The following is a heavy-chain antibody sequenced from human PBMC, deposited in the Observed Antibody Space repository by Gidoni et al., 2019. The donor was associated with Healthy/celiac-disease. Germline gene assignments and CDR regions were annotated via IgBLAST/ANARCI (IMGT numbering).Heavy chain of an antibody. CDR2: IYYSGST. CDR3: ARDLGIAVAGTPGHFDY. V-gene: IGHV4-30-4*01. CDR1: GGSLSSGDYY. D-gene: IGHD6-19*01. Sequence: QVQLQESGPGLVKPSQTLSLTCTVSGGSLSSGDYYWSWIRQPPGKGLEWIGYIYYSGSTYYNPSLKSRVTISVDTSKNQFSLKLSSVTAADTAVYYCARDLGIAVAGTPGHFDYWGQGTLVTVSS. J-gene: IGHJ4*02.